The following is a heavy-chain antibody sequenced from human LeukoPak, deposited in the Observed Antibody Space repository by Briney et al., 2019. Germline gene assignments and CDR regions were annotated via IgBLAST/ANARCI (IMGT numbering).Heavy chain of an antibody. CDR3: ARDQYSSSWHSEYFQH. J-gene: IGHJ1*01. V-gene: IGHV4-30-2*01. Sequence: PSETLSLTCTVSGGSISSGGYYWSWIRQPPGKGLEWIGYIYHSGSTYYNPSLKSRVTISVDRSKNQFSLKLSSVTAADTAVYYCARDQYSSSWHSEYFQHWGQGTLVTVSS. CDR2: IYHSGST. CDR1: GGSISSGGYY. D-gene: IGHD6-13*01.